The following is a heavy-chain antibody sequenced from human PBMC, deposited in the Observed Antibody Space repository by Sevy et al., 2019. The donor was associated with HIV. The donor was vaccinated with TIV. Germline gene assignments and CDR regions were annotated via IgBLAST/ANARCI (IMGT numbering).Heavy chain of an antibody. CDR1: GFKFDDHT. CDR3: AKEVGGFSGFDY. V-gene: IGHV3-43*01. D-gene: IGHD5-12*01. CDR2: IGGDKKKS. Sequence: GGSLRLSCGASGFKFDDHTMHWVRQAPGKGLQWVSFIGGDKKKSSYASSVQGRFSISRDNGRNTLYLQMHSLRIEDTGLYFCAKEVGGFSGFDYWGQGTLVTVSS. J-gene: IGHJ4*02.